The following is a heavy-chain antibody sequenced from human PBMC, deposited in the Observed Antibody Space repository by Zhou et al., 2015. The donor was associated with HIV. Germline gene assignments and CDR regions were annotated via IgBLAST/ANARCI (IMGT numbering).Heavy chain of an antibody. Sequence: LEQSGTEVRKPGSSVKVSCKASGDTFRYYAISWVRQSPGQGLEWMGWINGDNGKTRYAQQFQGRVTLTTDRSTKTAFMELKYLRSDDAATYYCATDDIGGYHSFNYWGQGTRVFVSS. J-gene: IGHJ4*02. CDR1: GDTFRYYA. V-gene: IGHV1-18*01. CDR3: ATDDIGGYHSFNY. D-gene: IGHD3-22*01. CDR2: INGDNGKT.